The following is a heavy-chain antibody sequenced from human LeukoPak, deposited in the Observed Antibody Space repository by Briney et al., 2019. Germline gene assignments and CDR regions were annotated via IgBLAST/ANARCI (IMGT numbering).Heavy chain of an antibody. J-gene: IGHJ6*02. D-gene: IGHD1-26*01. CDR2: IYYSGST. CDR3: ARVGGTNYYYYGMDV. Sequence: SETLSLTCTVSGGSISNYYWSRIRQPPGKGLEWIGYIYYSGSTNYNPSLKSRVTISVDTSKNQFSLKLSSVTAADTAVYYCARVGGTNYYYYGMDVWGQGTTVTVS. CDR1: GGSISNYY. V-gene: IGHV4-59*01.